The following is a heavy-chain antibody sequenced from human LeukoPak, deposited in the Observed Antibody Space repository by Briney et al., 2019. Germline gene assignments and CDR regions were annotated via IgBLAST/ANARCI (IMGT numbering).Heavy chain of an antibody. J-gene: IGHJ4*02. CDR2: IWYDGSKK. D-gene: IGHD2/OR15-2a*01. CDR3: ARDSYSTDGIFDY. CDR1: GSILCIYG. Sequence: PGRSLSLACAPSGSILCIYGMQGLRQAPGKGLEGVAVIWYDGSKKHYADSVKGRFTISRDNSKNTPYLQMNSLRAEDTDVYYCARDSYSTDGIFDYSGQGQLFSVSS. V-gene: IGHV3-33*01.